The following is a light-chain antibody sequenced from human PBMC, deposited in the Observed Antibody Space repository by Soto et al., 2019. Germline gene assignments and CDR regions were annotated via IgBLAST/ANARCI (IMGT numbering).Light chain of an antibody. J-gene: IGKJ3*01. V-gene: IGKV3-15*01. Sequence: IVLTQSPGTLSVSPGERVILSCRASQTLRNKLAWYQQKPGQAPRLLIYGGFTRATGIPARFSGSGSGTEFMLTFNSLQSEDFAIYYCHQHNAWPLIFGPRTNLDLK. CDR3: HQHNAWPLI. CDR1: QTLRNK. CDR2: GGF.